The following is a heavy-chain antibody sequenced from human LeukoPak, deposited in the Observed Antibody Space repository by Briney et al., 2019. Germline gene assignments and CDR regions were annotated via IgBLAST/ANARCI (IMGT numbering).Heavy chain of an antibody. CDR1: GYTFNNYG. D-gene: IGHD3-22*01. Sequence: ASVKVSCKASGYTFNNYGISWVRQAPGQGLEWMGWVTSYNGDTNYAQKFQGRVTMTRDTSTSTVYMELSSLRSEDTAVYYCARGRPYYDSSGKEMDYWGQGTLVTVSS. J-gene: IGHJ4*02. CDR3: ARGRPYYDSSGKEMDY. CDR2: VTSYNGDT. V-gene: IGHV1-18*01.